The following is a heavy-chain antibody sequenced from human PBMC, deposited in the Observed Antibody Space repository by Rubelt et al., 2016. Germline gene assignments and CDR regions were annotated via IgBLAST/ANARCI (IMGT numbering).Heavy chain of an antibody. CDR2: MKYDGGEK. J-gene: IGHJ5*02. D-gene: IGHD6-6*01. CDR3: ASSSSGSANWFDP. V-gene: IGHV3-7*02. Sequence: EAQLVESGGGLVQPGGSLRLTCEASGLNFSNYWMSWVRQAPGKGLEWVANMKYDGGEKYYVDSVRGRFTISRDNAKNSLFLQMNSLRAEDTAVYYCASSSSGSANWFDPWGQGTLVTVSS. CDR1: GLNFSNYW.